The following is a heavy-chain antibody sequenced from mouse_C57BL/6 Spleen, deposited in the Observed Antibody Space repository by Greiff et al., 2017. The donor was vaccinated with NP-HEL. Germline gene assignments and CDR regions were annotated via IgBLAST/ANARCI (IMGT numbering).Heavy chain of an antibody. CDR3: ARDQLTTVVAHWYFDV. V-gene: IGHV5-4*01. Sequence: EVQLVESGGGLVKPGGSLKLSCAASGFTFSSYAMSWVRQTPEKRLEWVATISDGGSYTYYPDNVKGRFTISRDNAKNNLYLQMSHLKSEDTAMYYCARDQLTTVVAHWYFDVWGTGTTVTVSS. CDR2: ISDGGSYT. CDR1: GFTFSSYA. D-gene: IGHD1-1*01. J-gene: IGHJ1*03.